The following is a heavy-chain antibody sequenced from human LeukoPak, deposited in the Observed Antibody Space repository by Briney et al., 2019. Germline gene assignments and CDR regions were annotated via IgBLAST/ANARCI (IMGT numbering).Heavy chain of an antibody. J-gene: IGHJ4*02. CDR2: ISGGGGST. Sequence: GGSLRLSCAASGFTFSSYWMHWVRQAPGKGLEWVSTISGGGGSTYYADSVKGRFTISRDNSKNTLYLQVNSLRAEDTAVYYCAKGGKWDVTPFDYWGQGTLVTVSS. CDR1: GFTFSSYW. V-gene: IGHV3-23*01. CDR3: AKGGKWDVTPFDY. D-gene: IGHD1-26*01.